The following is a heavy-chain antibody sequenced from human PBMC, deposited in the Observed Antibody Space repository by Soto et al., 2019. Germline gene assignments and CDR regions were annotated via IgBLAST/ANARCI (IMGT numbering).Heavy chain of an antibody. CDR1: GFTFKDAW. CDR3: TTDFRPRRWEGVHY. V-gene: IGHV3-15*07. J-gene: IGHJ4*02. D-gene: IGHD1-26*01. CDR2: IKSKVDGETK. Sequence: EVQLVESGGGLVRPGGSLRLSCATAGFTFKDAWMNWVRQAPGKGLEWVGRIKSKVDGETKDYAAPVKGRFTISRDDSESTLYLEMNSLETEDTAVYSCTTDFRPRRWEGVHYWGQGTLVTVSS.